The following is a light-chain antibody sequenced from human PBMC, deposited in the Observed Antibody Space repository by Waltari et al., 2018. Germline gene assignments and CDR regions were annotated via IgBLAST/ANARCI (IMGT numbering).Light chain of an antibody. CDR2: YDS. V-gene: IGLV3-21*04. Sequence: SYVLTQTPSVSLAPGQTAIITCGGANIESKRVPWYQLQPGQAPVLVMFYDSDRPPGIPDRFSGSNSGNTATLTISRVEDDDEADYFCQVWDDSNNSGVFGGGTKLTVL. CDR1: NIESKR. CDR3: QVWDDSNNSGV. J-gene: IGLJ2*01.